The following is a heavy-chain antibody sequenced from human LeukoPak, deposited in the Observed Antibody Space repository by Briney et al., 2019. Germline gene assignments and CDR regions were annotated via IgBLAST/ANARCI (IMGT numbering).Heavy chain of an antibody. V-gene: IGHV3-23*01. D-gene: IGHD5-24*01. CDR3: ARGRDGSQSPIDD. CDR2: ISGSGDST. CDR1: RFTFNNYA. Sequence: GGSLRLSCAASRFTFNNYAMNWVRQAPGKGLEWVSGISGSGDSTYYADSVKGRFTISRDNAKNSLYLQMNSLRAEDAAVYYCARGRDGSQSPIDDWGQGTLVTVSS. J-gene: IGHJ4*02.